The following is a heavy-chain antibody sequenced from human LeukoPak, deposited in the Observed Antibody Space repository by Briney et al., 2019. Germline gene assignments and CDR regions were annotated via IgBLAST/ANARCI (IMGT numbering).Heavy chain of an antibody. Sequence: GASVKVSCKASGYTFTSYGISWMRQAPGQGLEWMGWISAYNGNTNYAQKLQGRVTMTTDTSTSTAYTELRSLRSDDTAVYYCARDKNGQYCSSTSCYLSWFDPWGQGTLVTVSS. CDR2: ISAYNGNT. CDR1: GYTFTSYG. J-gene: IGHJ5*02. D-gene: IGHD2-2*01. CDR3: ARDKNGQYCSSTSCYLSWFDP. V-gene: IGHV1-18*01.